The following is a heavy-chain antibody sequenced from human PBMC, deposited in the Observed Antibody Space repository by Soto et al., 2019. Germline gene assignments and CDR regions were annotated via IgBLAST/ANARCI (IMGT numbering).Heavy chain of an antibody. CDR3: AREYSSSSGYFDF. J-gene: IGHJ4*02. CDR2: VYHSGNT. Sequence: LSLTCDVSGYSISCGYYWGWIRQPPGKGLEWLGSVYHSGNTHYSSSLRSRLTISVDTSRNQFSLKLSSVTAADTAVFYCAREYSSSSGYFDFWGQGTLVTV. V-gene: IGHV4-38-2*02. D-gene: IGHD6-6*01. CDR1: GYSISCGYY.